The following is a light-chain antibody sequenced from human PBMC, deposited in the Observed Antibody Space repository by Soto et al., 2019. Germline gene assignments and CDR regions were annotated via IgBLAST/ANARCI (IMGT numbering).Light chain of an antibody. V-gene: IGKV3-20*01. CDR3: QQYGTSPLT. Sequence: ETGMSLSPGTLSVSLGERATLSCRASQSVSSSYLAWYQQRPGLPPRLLIFGASGRATGIPDRFSGSGSGTDFTLTISRLEPEDFAIYYCQQYGTSPLTFGGGTKVDIK. CDR2: GAS. J-gene: IGKJ4*01. CDR1: QSVSSSY.